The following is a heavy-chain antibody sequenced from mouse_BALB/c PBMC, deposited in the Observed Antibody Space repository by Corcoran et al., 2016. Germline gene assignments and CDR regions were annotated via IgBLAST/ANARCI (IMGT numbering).Heavy chain of an antibody. CDR2: INPYNDGT. V-gene: IGHV1S136*01. CDR1: GYTFTSYV. CDR3: ARYDLESWFAY. D-gene: IGHD2-3*01. Sequence: EVQLQQSGAELVKPGASVKMSCKASGYTFTSYVMHWVKQKPGQVLEWIGYINPYNDGTKYNEKFKGKATLTSDKSSSTAYMDLSSLTSEDSAAYYCARYDLESWFAYWGQGTLVTVSA. J-gene: IGHJ3*01.